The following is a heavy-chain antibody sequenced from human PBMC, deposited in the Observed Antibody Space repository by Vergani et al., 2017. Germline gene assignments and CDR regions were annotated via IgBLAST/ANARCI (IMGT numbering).Heavy chain of an antibody. J-gene: IGHJ3*02. V-gene: IGHV4-39*01. D-gene: IGHD3-22*01. CDR2: TYYSGST. Sequence: QLQLQESGPGLVKPSETLSLTCTVSGGPISSSSYYWGWIRQPPGKGLEWIGSTYYSGSTYYNPSLKSRVTISVDTSKNQFSLKLSSVTAADTAVYYCARPNYYDSSGRAFDIWGQGTMVTVSS. CDR3: ARPNYYDSSGRAFDI. CDR1: GGPISSSSYY.